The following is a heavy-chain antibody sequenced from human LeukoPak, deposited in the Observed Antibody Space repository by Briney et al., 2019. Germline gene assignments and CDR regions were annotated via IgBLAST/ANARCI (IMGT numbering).Heavy chain of an antibody. CDR2: IYYSGST. Sequence: SSETLSLTSTVSGGSISSSSYYWGWIRQPPGKGLEWLGSIYYSGSTYYNPSLKNRITMSVDRAKNQFSLKLTSVTAPDPALYYCARPPPYGSRRWGAYYFVYWGQGTLVTVSS. V-gene: IGHV4-39*01. D-gene: IGHD3-10*01. CDR1: GGSISSSSYY. CDR3: ARPPPYGSRRWGAYYFVY. J-gene: IGHJ4*02.